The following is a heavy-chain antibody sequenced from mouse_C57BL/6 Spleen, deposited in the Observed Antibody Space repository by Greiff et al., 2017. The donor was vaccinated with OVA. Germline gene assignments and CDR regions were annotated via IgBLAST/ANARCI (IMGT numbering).Heavy chain of an antibody. D-gene: IGHD2-4*01. CDR1: GYTFTDYY. J-gene: IGHJ3*01. Sequence: EVQLQQSGPELVKPGASVKISCKASGYTFTDYYMNWVKQSHGKSLEWIGDINPNNGGTNYNQKFKGKATLTVDKSSSTAYMELRSLTSEDSAVYYCERGGDYDVWGQGTLVTVSA. CDR2: INPNNGGT. CDR3: ERGGDYDV. V-gene: IGHV1-26*01.